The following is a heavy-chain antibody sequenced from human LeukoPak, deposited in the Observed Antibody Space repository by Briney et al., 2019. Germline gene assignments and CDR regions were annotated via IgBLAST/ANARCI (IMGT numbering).Heavy chain of an antibody. J-gene: IGHJ5*02. V-gene: IGHV1-69*05. D-gene: IGHD2-2*01. CDR1: GGTFSSYA. CDR2: IIPIFGTA. Sequence: GASVKVSCKASGGTFSSYAISWVRQAPGQGLEWMGGIIPIFGTANYAQKFQSRVTITTDESTSTAYMELSSLRSEDTAVYYCARGPKYVVVVPAATDTNNWFDPWGQGTLVTVSS. CDR3: ARGPKYVVVVPAATDTNNWFDP.